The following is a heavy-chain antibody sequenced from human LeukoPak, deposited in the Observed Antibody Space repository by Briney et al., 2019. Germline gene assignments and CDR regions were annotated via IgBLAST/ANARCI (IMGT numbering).Heavy chain of an antibody. CDR3: ARDKMATIDY. D-gene: IGHD5-24*01. V-gene: IGHV3-21*01. J-gene: IGHJ4*02. CDR1: GFTFSSYS. CDR2: ISSSSSYI. Sequence: KPGGSLRLSCAASGFTFSSYSMNWVRQAPGKGLEWVSSISSSSSYIYYADSVKGRFTISRDNAKNSLHLQMNSLRAEDSAVYYCARDKMATIDYWGQGTLVTVSS.